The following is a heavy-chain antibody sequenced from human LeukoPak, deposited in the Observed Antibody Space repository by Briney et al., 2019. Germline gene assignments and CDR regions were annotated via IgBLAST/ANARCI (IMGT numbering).Heavy chain of an antibody. CDR2: INHSGST. D-gene: IGHD5-18*01. CDR1: GGSFSGYY. V-gene: IGHV4-34*01. CDR3: ASLPTAGYSQAY. J-gene: IGHJ4*02. Sequence: SETLSLTCAVYGGSFSGYYWSWIRQPPGKGLEWIGEINHSGSTNYNPSLKSRVTISVDTSKNQFSLKLSSVTAADTAVYYCASLPTAGYSQAYWGQGTLVTVSS.